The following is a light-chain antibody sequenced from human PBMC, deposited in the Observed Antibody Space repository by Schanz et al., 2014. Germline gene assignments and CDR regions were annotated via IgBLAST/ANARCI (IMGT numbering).Light chain of an antibody. CDR1: SSDVGGYSF. Sequence: QSALTQPRSVSGSPGQSVTISCTGTSSDVGGYSFVSWYQQHPGKAPKLMIYEGTKRPLGVSNRFSGSKSGNTASLTISGLQAEDEADYYCSSYTSSSTYVFGTGTKVTVL. CDR3: SSYTSSSTYV. CDR2: EGT. V-gene: IGLV2-14*02. J-gene: IGLJ1*01.